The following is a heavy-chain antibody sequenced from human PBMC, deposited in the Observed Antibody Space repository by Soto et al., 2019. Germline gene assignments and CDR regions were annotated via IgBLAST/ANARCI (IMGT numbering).Heavy chain of an antibody. CDR2: ISHSGST. CDR1: GGSISSGTYY. J-gene: IGHJ4*02. CDR3: ARDRNFFHSSGPDY. D-gene: IGHD3-22*01. V-gene: IGHV4-31*03. Sequence: QVQLQESGPGLVKPSQTLFLTCTVSGGSISSGTYYWSWIRQHPGKGLEWIGYISHSGSTYYNPSLASRISIAVDTSKKQFSLRLSSVTAADTAVYYCARDRNFFHSSGPDYWGQGTLVTVSS.